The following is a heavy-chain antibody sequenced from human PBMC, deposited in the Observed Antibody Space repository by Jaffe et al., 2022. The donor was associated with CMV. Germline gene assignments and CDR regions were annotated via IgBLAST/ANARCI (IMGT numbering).Heavy chain of an antibody. CDR3: ATALAGTALLTVDWFDP. CDR2: IIPMYRIT. D-gene: IGHD6-13*01. V-gene: IGHV1-69*09. Sequence: QVQLVQSGAEVKKAGSSVKVSCKASGATFNNYAFNWVRQAPGRGLEWMGKIIPMYRITNYAQKFQGRVTLTADRSTSTAYMDLKSLTSEDTAIYYCATALAGTALLTVDWFDPWGQGTLVTVAS. CDR1: GATFNNYA. J-gene: IGHJ5*02.